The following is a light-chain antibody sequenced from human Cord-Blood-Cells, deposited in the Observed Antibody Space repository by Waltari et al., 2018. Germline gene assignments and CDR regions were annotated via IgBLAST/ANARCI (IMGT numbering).Light chain of an antibody. V-gene: IGLV2-23*02. CDR1: SSDVGSYNL. J-gene: IGLJ2*01. Sequence: QSALTQPAPVSGSPGQSITISCTGTSSDVGSYNLVPWYQQHPGKAPKLMIYEVSKRPSGVSNRFSGSKSGNTASLTISGLQAEDEADYYCCSYAGSSTVVFGGGTKLTVL. CDR2: EVS. CDR3: CSYAGSSTVV.